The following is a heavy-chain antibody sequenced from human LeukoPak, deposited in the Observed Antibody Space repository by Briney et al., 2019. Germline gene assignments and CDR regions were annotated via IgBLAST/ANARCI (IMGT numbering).Heavy chain of an antibody. D-gene: IGHD5-24*01. Sequence: GGSLRLSCAVSGFSFSNSGMSWVRRAAGQGLGGVSDISGSCTSTYYADSVKGPFTISRDNSNNTLQLHTTSLRVEDTAPYYCAKGGWLQPNDYWGQGTLATVSS. CDR3: AKGGWLQPNDY. CDR1: GFSFSNSG. V-gene: IGHV3-23*01. CDR2: ISGSCTST. J-gene: IGHJ4*02.